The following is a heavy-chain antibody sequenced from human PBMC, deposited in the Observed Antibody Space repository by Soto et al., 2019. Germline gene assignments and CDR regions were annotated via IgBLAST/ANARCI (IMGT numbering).Heavy chain of an antibody. CDR2: IIPIFGIA. J-gene: IGHJ6*02. V-gene: IGHV1-69*08. Sequence: QVQLVQSGAEVKKPGSSVKVSCKASGGTFSRYSITWVRQAPGHGLEWIGRIIPIFGIASYAQKFQGRVTITADDSTSTAYMELSSLRSDDTAVYYCAREDRDRETGLVPAAIDGMDFWGQGTTVTVSS. CDR1: GGTFSRYS. D-gene: IGHD2-2*01. CDR3: AREDRDRETGLVPAAIDGMDF.